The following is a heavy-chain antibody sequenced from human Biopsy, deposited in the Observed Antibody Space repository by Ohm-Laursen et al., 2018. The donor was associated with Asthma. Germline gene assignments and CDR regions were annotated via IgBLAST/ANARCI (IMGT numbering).Heavy chain of an antibody. CDR2: ISFDGSNK. D-gene: IGHD1-26*01. V-gene: IGHV3-30*18. CDR1: GFTFSNYG. J-gene: IGHJ4*02. Sequence: SLRLSCSASGFTFSNYGMHWVRQAPGKGLDWVAVISFDGSNKNYTDSVKGRFTISRDNSRNTLHLQMNSLRAEDTAVYYCAKDVFPGWELRRGPDYWGQGTLVAVSS. CDR3: AKDVFPGWELRRGPDY.